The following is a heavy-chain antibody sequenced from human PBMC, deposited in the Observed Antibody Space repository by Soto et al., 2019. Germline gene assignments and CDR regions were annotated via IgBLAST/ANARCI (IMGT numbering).Heavy chain of an antibody. CDR3: GRGRSGELVVFY. J-gene: IGHJ4*02. D-gene: IGHD1-7*01. V-gene: IGHV1-2*02. CDR1: GYTFTGHY. Sequence: QVQLVQSGAEVKKPGASVKVSCKASGYTFTGHYIHWMRQAPGQGPEWMGEISPVTGGTKYAQKFQGRVTMTRDTSITTVYMELNNLSPDDTAVYYCGRGRSGELVVFYWGQGTLVSVSS. CDR2: ISPVTGGT.